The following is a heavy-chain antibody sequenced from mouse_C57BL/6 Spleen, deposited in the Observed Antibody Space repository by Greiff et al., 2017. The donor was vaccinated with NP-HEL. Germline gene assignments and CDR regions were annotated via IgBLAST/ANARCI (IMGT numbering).Heavy chain of an antibody. V-gene: IGHV1-78*01. Sequence: QVQLQQSDAELVKPGASVKISCKVSGYTFTDHTIHWMKQRPEQGLEWIGYIYPRDGSTKYNEKFKGKATLTADKSSSTAYMQLNSLTSEDSAVYFCARTHYYGSRIWYFDVWGTGTTVTVSS. J-gene: IGHJ1*03. CDR3: ARTHYYGSRIWYFDV. CDR1: GYTFTDHT. CDR2: IYPRDGST. D-gene: IGHD1-1*01.